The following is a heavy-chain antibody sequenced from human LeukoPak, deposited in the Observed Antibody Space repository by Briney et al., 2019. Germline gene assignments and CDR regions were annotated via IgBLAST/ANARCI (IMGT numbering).Heavy chain of an antibody. D-gene: IGHD5-24*01. Sequence: ASVKVSCKASGYTFTGYYMHWVRQAPGQGLEWMGWINPNSGGTNYAQKFQGRVTMTRDTSTSTVYMELSSLRSEDTAVYYCARDLSMGTRDGYKHWGQGTLVTVSS. CDR3: ARDLSMGTRDGYKH. CDR1: GYTFTGYY. CDR2: INPNSGGT. J-gene: IGHJ4*02. V-gene: IGHV1-2*02.